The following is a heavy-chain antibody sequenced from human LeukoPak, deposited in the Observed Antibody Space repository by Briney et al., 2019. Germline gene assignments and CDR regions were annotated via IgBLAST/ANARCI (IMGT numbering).Heavy chain of an antibody. CDR3: ARAPRYQLRLPAAGDAFDI. V-gene: IGHV4-34*01. D-gene: IGHD2-2*01. Sequence: SETLSLTCAVYGGSFSGYFWSWIRQPPGRGLEWIGDINHSGSTNYNPSLKSRVTISVDTSKNQFSLKLSSVTAADTAAYYCARAPRYQLRLPAAGDAFDIWGQGTMVTVSS. CDR2: INHSGST. CDR1: GGSFSGYF. J-gene: IGHJ3*02.